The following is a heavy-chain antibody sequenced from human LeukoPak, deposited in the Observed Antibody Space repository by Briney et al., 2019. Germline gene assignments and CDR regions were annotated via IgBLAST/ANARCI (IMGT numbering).Heavy chain of an antibody. CDR3: ARGGEMATITPFDY. J-gene: IGHJ4*02. D-gene: IGHD5-24*01. CDR2: IIPIFGTA. V-gene: IGHV1-69*13. Sequence: ASAKVSCKASGGTFSSYAISWVRQAPGQGLEWMGGIIPIFGTANYAQKFQGRVTITADESASTAYMELSSLRSEDTAVYYCARGGEMATITPFDYWGQGTLVTVSS. CDR1: GGTFSSYA.